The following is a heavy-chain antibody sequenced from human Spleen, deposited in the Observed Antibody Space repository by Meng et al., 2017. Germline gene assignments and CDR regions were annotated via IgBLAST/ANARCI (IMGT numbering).Heavy chain of an antibody. CDR1: GFTFSSYS. CDR3: AKGPFRKAVWD. V-gene: IGHV3-7*01. J-gene: IGHJ4*02. D-gene: IGHD3-16*01. Sequence: GESLKISCAASGFTFSSYSMSWVRQAPGKGLEWVANIKQDASETYYVDSVKGRFTISRDNAKNLLFLQMSSLRGDDTAVYYCAKGPFRKAVWDWGQGTLVTVSS. CDR2: IKQDASET.